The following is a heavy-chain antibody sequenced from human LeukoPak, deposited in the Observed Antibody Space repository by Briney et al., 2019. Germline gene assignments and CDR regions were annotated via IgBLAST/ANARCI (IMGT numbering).Heavy chain of an antibody. D-gene: IGHD5-12*01. CDR2: INPNSGGT. J-gene: IGHJ4*02. CDR3: ARDAYSGYEVDPYYFGY. V-gene: IGHV1-2*02. CDR1: GYTFTGYY. Sequence: ASVKVSCKASGYTFTGYYMHWVRQAPGQGLEWMGWINPNSGGTNYAQKFQGRVTMTRDTSISTAYMELSRLRSDDTAVYYCARDAYSGYEVDPYYFGYWGQGTLVTVSS.